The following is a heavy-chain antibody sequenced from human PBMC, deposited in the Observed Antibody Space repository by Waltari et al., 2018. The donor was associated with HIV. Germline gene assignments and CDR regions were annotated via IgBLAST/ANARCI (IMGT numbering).Heavy chain of an antibody. CDR1: GLTFGSYW. V-gene: IGHV3-7*01. D-gene: IGHD3-10*01. CDR3: GASIGVAVGFDP. Sequence: EVQLVESGGGWVQPGGSLRLSCADSGLTFGSYWMRWVRQAPGKGLEWVANIKQDGSEKYYVDSVKGRFTISRDNAKNSLYLQMNSLRAEDTAVYYFGASIGVAVGFDPWGQGTLVTVSS. CDR2: IKQDGSEK. J-gene: IGHJ5*02.